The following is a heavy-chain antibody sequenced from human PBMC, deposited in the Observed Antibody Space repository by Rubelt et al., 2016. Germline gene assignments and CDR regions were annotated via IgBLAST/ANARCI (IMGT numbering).Heavy chain of an antibody. CDR2: INHSGST. Sequence: QVQLQQWGAGLLKPSETLSLTCAVYGGSFSGYYWSWIRQPPGKGLEWIGEINHSGSTNYNPSRTSRVTISGDTSKTQFSLKLSSVTAADTAVYYCARGYCTNGVCYGGDYWGQGTLVTVSS. D-gene: IGHD2-8*01. V-gene: IGHV4-34*01. CDR3: ARGYCTNGVCYGGDY. CDR1: GGSFSGYY. J-gene: IGHJ4*02.